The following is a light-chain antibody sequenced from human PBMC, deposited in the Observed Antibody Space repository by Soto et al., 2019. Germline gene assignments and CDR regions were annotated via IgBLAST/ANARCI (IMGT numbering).Light chain of an antibody. V-gene: IGKV1-5*03. Sequence: DIQMTQSPSTLSASVGDRITITCRASQSISSWLAWYQQKPGKAPKLLIEKASSLESGVPSRFSGSGSGTVFTLTISCLQPDDFATYYCQQYNSHVFTFGPTTKLEI. CDR3: QQYNSHVFT. CDR1: QSISSW. J-gene: IGKJ2*01. CDR2: KAS.